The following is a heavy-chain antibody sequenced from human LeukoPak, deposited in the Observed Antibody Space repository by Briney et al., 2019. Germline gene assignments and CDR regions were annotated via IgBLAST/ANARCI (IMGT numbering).Heavy chain of an antibody. CDR1: GGTFSSYA. D-gene: IGHD2-15*01. CDR3: ASTLGRYNWFDP. V-gene: IGHV1-69*01. CDR2: IIPIFGTA. J-gene: IGHJ5*02. Sequence: GASVKVSCKASGGTFSSYAISWVRQAPGQGLEWMGGIIPIFGTANYAQKFQGRVTITADESTSTAYMELNSLRSEDTAVYYCASTLGRYNWFDPWGQGTLVTVSS.